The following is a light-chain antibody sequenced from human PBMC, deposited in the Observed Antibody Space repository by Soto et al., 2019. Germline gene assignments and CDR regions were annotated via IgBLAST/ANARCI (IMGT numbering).Light chain of an antibody. J-gene: IGLJ1*01. V-gene: IGLV2-23*02. CDR1: SRDVGSYNL. CDR3: CSFAGRPNSYV. CDR2: DVT. Sequence: QSALTQPASVSGSPGQSVTISCTGTSRDVGSYNLVSWYQQHPGKAPRLIIYDVTQRPSGVPSRFSGSRSAFTASLTISGLQAEDEAEYFCCSFAGRPNSYVFGSGTKVTVL.